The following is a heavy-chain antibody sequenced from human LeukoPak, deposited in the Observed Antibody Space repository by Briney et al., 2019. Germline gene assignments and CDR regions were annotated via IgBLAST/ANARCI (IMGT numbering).Heavy chain of an antibody. Sequence: PSETLSLTCTVSGGSISSHYWSWIRQPPGKGLEWIGYIYYSGSTNYNPSLKSRVTISVDTSKNQFSLKLSSVTAADTAVYYCARSMGYCSSTSCYWGYYYMDVWGKGTTVTVSS. CDR1: GGSISSHY. D-gene: IGHD2-2*01. CDR2: IYYSGST. V-gene: IGHV4-59*11. J-gene: IGHJ6*03. CDR3: ARSMGYCSSTSCYWGYYYMDV.